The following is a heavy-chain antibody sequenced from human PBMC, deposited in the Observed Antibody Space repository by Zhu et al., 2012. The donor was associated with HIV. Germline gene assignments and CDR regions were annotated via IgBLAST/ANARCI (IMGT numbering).Heavy chain of an antibody. V-gene: IGHV4-34*01. J-gene: IGHJ4*02. CDR2: INHSGST. Sequence: QVQLQQWGAGLLKPSETLSLTCAVYGGSFSGYYWSWIRQPPGKGLEWIGEINHSGSTNYNPSLKSRLTMSVDTSKNQFSLKLSPVTAADTAVYYCARVLLWFGESSEAGYYFDYWGQGTLVTVSS. D-gene: IGHD3-10*01. CDR3: ARVLLWFGESSEAGYYFDY. CDR1: GGSFSGYY.